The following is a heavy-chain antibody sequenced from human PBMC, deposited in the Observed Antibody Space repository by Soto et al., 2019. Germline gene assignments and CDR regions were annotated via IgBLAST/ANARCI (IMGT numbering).Heavy chain of an antibody. CDR1: GFILSDYE. CDR2: ISISGTII. Sequence: PGGSLRLSCEGSGFILSDYEMNWVRQVPGKGLEWISYISISGTIIHYADSVKGRFTISRDNAKNSVYLQMNSLRVEDTAIYYCAREGGFDWFYPWGQGTLATVSS. J-gene: IGHJ5*02. V-gene: IGHV3-48*03. CDR3: AREGGFDWFYP.